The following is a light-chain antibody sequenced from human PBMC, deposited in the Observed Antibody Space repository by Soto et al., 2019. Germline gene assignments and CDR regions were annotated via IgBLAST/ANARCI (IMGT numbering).Light chain of an antibody. Sequence: HSALAQPPSASGSPGQSVAISCTGTSSDVGVYYYVSWYQQHPGKAPKLMIYEVSKRPSGVPDRFSGSKSGNTASLTVSGLQAEDEADYYCRSYAGSNNYVFGTGTKVNVL. CDR3: RSYAGSNNYV. CDR2: EVS. J-gene: IGLJ1*01. V-gene: IGLV2-8*01. CDR1: SSDVGVYYY.